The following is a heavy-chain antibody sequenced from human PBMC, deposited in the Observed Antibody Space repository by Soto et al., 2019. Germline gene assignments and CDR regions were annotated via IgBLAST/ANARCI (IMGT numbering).Heavy chain of an antibody. D-gene: IGHD4-17*01. CDR3: ARVNYGNYYYYYGMDV. CDR1: GGSFSGYY. CDR2: IYYSGST. V-gene: IGHV4-59*01. J-gene: IGHJ6*02. Sequence: PSETLSLTCAVYGGSFSGYYWSWIRQPPGKGLEWIGYIYYSGSTNYNPSLKSRVTISVDTSKNQFSLKLNSVTAADTAVYYCARVNYGNYYYYYGMDVWGQGTTVTVSS.